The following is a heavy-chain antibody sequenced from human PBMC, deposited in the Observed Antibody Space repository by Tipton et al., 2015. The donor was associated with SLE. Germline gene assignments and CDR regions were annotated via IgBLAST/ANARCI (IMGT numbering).Heavy chain of an antibody. D-gene: IGHD3-22*01. Sequence: SLRLSCAASGFIFSSYSMTWVRQAPGKGLEWVSSISSTGGYLYYADSVKGRFAISRDNAKNSLYLRMYSLRAEDTAVYCCASGPGFYDSSGYYPHYYYYMDVWGKGTTVTVSS. CDR1: GFIFSSYS. J-gene: IGHJ6*03. CDR2: ISSTGGYL. V-gene: IGHV3-21*01. CDR3: ASGPGFYDSSGYYPHYYYYMDV.